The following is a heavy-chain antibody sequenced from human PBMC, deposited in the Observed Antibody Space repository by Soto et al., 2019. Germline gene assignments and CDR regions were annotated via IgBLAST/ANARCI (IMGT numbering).Heavy chain of an antibody. CDR1: GGSIRSGNYY. CDR3: ERGQPIPLYFVY. J-gene: IGHJ4*02. V-gene: IGHV4-31*03. CDR2: LPYSGSA. Sequence: PSETLSLTCTVSGGSIRSGNYYWSWIRQQQRKGLEWIGSLPYSGSASYNPSLKSRGTISRDTSRNQLSLELSSVTAADTAVYFCERGQPIPLYFVYWGPGTLLTVSS.